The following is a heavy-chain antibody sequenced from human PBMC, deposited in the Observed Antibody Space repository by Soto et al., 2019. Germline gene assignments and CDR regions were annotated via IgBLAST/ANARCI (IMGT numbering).Heavy chain of an antibody. V-gene: IGHV6-1*01. CDR1: GDSVPSNSAA. CDR3: AGTTALQWYYMDV. J-gene: IGHJ6*03. CDR2: TYYRSTRWYN. Sequence: QVQLQQSSPGLLRPSQTLSLTCAISGDSVPSNSAAWNWIRQSPSRGLERLGRTYYRSTRWYNDYAAAVKSRITVNPDTSMNQFALRLNSVTPEDTAVYYCAGTTALQWYYMDVWDKGTTVTVSS. D-gene: IGHD1-7*01.